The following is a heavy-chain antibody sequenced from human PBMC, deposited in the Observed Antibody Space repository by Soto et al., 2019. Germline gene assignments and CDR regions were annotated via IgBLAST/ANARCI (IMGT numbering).Heavy chain of an antibody. V-gene: IGHV1-46*01. CDR3: ARDRFTGPPHSDY. D-gene: IGHD3-10*01. CDR1: GYTFTSYY. Sequence: QVQLVQSGAEVKKPGASVKVSCKASGYTFTSYYMHWVRQAPGQGLEWMGIINPSGGSTSYAQKVQGRVTMTRDTSXXXVYXXXXXXXXXXXXXXXCARDRFTGPPHSDYWGQGTLVTVSS. CDR2: INPSGGST. J-gene: IGHJ4*02.